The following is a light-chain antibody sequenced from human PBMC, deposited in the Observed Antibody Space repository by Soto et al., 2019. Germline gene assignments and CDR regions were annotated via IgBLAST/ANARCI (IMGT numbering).Light chain of an antibody. V-gene: IGKV3-15*01. CDR1: QSLISN. CDR2: GAS. CDR3: QQYNNWPRT. Sequence: EIVMTQSPATLYVSPGERATLSCRARQSLISNLAWYQQKPCQAPRLLIYGASTRATGIPARFSGSGSGTEFTLTSSSLQSEDFAGYYCQQYNNWPRTFGQGTKMEIK. J-gene: IGKJ1*01.